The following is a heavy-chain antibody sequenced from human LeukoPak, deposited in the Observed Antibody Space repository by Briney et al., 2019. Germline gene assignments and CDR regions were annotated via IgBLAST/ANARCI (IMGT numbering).Heavy chain of an antibody. V-gene: IGHV3-66*01. D-gene: IGHD4-23*01. CDR1: ALTVSSSY. CDR2: IYSDGST. CDR3: ARPADYGGTPTFDY. Sequence: GGSLRLSCAASALTVSSSYMSWVRQAPGKGLEWVSVIYSDGSTYYADSVKGRFTISRDNSKNTVYLQMNCLSAEDTSVYFCARPADYGGTPTFDYWGQGTLVTVSS. J-gene: IGHJ4*02.